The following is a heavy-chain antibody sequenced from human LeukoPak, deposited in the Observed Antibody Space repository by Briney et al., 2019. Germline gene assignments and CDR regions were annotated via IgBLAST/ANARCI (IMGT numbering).Heavy chain of an antibody. CDR1: GYTFTSYG. Sequence: ASVKVSCKASGYTFTSYGISWVRQAPGQGLEWMGWISAYNGNTNYAQKLQGRVTMTTDTSTSTAYMELRSLRSDDTAVYYCARGTPPEYYYGSGSSNYMDVWGEGTTVTVSS. V-gene: IGHV1-18*01. CDR2: ISAYNGNT. J-gene: IGHJ6*03. D-gene: IGHD3-10*01. CDR3: ARGTPPEYYYGSGSSNYMDV.